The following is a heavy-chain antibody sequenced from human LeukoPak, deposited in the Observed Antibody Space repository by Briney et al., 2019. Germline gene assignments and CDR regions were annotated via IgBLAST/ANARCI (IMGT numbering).Heavy chain of an antibody. CDR3: ASDYSGSIDY. CDR1: GFTFSSYG. V-gene: IGHV3-48*04. CDR2: ISWNSGTI. J-gene: IGHJ4*02. D-gene: IGHD1-26*01. Sequence: GGSLRLSCAASGFTFSSYGMHWVRQAPGKGLEWVAGISWNSGTIGYADSVKGRFTISRDNAKNSLYLQMNSLRVEDTAVYYCASDYSGSIDYWGQGTLVTVSS.